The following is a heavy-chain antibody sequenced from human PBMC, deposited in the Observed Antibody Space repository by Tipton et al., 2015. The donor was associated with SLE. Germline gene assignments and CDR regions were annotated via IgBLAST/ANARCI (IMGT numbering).Heavy chain of an antibody. V-gene: IGHV1-69*15. Sequence: QLVQSGAEVKKPGSSVKVSCKASGGTFSSYATSWVRQAPGQGLEWMGRIIPIFGTANYAQKFQGRVTLTADESTSTAYMELSSLRSEDTAVYYCARDDGITLVRGLYYGMDVWGQGTTVTVSS. J-gene: IGHJ6*02. CDR1: GGTFSSYA. CDR3: ARDDGITLVRGLYYGMDV. CDR2: IIPIFGTA. D-gene: IGHD3-10*01.